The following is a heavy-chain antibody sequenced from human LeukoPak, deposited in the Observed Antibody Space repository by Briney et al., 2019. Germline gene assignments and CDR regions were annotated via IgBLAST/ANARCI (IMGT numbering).Heavy chain of an antibody. D-gene: IGHD5-12*01. V-gene: IGHV1-69*13. CDR1: GGTFSNYA. CDR2: ILPITATS. CDR3: ARGAYMGLRGSFDP. Sequence: GASVKVSCKASGGTFSNYAISWVRQAPGQGLEWMGGILPITATSNYAQKFQGRVSFTADESTSTAYMELSSLRSDDTAVYYCARGAYMGLRGSFDPWGQGTLVTVSS. J-gene: IGHJ5*02.